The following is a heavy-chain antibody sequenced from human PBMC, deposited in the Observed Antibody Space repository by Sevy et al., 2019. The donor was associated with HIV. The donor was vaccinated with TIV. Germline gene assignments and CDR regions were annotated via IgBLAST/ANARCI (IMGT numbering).Heavy chain of an antibody. D-gene: IGHD7-27*01. CDR3: ARHLHPNWGAGDAFDL. J-gene: IGHJ3*01. CDR1: GFSLSSHN. V-gene: IGHV3-48*02. CDR2: ITYTSQTV. Sequence: GGSLRLSCVASGFSLSSHNMNWVRQAPGKGLEWISYITYTSQTVYYADSVKGRFSISRDNAQNSMFLLMSGLREEDSAVYYCARHLHPNWGAGDAFDLWGQGTVVTVSS.